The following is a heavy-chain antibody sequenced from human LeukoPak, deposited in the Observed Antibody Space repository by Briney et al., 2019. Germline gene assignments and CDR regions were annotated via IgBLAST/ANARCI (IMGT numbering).Heavy chain of an antibody. CDR2: IYSGGST. J-gene: IGHJ6*04. Sequence: GGSLRLSCAASGFTASSNYMSWVRQAPGKGLEWVSVIYSGGSTYYADSVKGRFTISRDNSKNTLYLQMNSLRAEDTAVYYCAREVTIFGVVIGGGDVWGKGTTVTVSS. D-gene: IGHD3-3*01. CDR3: AREVTIFGVVIGGGDV. V-gene: IGHV3-66*02. CDR1: GFTASSNY.